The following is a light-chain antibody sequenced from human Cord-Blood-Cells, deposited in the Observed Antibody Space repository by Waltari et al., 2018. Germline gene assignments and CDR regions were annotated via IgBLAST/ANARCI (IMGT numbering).Light chain of an antibody. CDR1: QSVSSN. V-gene: IGKV3-15*01. J-gene: IGKJ1*01. CDR2: GAS. CDR3: QQYNNWPPERT. Sequence: MTQSPATLSVSPGERATLSCRASQSVSSNLAWYQQKPGQAPRLLIYGASTRATGIPARFSGSGSGTEFTLTISSLQSEDFAVYYCQQYNNWPPERTFGQGTKVEIK.